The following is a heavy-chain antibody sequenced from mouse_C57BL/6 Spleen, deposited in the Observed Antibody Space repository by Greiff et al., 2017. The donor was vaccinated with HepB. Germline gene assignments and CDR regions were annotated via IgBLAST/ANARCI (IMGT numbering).Heavy chain of an antibody. V-gene: IGHV1-64*01. CDR2: IHPNSGST. Sequence: VQLQQPGAELVKPGASVKLSCKASGYTFTSYWMHWVKQRPRQGLEWIGMIHPNSGSTNYNEKFKSKATLTVDKSSSTAYMQLSSLTSEDSAVYYCARGGSSLYYFDYWGQGTTLTVSS. CDR1: GYTFTSYW. J-gene: IGHJ2*01. CDR3: ARGGSSLYYFDY. D-gene: IGHD1-1*01.